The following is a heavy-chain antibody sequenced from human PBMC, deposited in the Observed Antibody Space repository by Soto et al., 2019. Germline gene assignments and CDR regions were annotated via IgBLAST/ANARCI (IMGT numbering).Heavy chain of an antibody. CDR3: ARHGTYYYDSSGPTGFDY. D-gene: IGHD3-22*01. J-gene: IGHJ4*02. V-gene: IGHV5-51*01. CDR1: GYSFISYW. CDR2: IYPGDSDT. Sequence: EVQLVQSGAEVKKPGESLKISCKGSGYSFISYWIGWVRQMPGKGLEWMGIIYPGDSDTRYSPSFQGQVTISADKSISTAYLQWSSLKASDTAMYYCARHGTYYYDSSGPTGFDYWGQGTLVTVSS.